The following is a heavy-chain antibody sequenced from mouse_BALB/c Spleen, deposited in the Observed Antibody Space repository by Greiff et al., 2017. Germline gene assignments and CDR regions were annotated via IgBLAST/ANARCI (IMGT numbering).Heavy chain of an antibody. J-gene: IGHJ2*01. Sequence: EVQLVESGPGLVKPSQSLSLTCTVTGYSITSDYAWYCIRQFPGNKLEWMGYISYSGSTSHNPSLKSRISITRYTSKNQFFLQLNSVTTEDTAACCCAGGENLFDYWGQGTTLTVSS. CDR3: AGGENLFDY. D-gene: IGHD1-1*02. CDR1: GYSITSDYA. CDR2: ISYSGST. V-gene: IGHV3-2*02.